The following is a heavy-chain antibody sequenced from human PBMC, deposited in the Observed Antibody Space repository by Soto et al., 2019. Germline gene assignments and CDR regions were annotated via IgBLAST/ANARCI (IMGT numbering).Heavy chain of an antibody. CDR3: ARGRLQEMATIFFPDY. V-gene: IGHV4-61*01. J-gene: IGHJ4*02. CDR1: GGSVSSGSYY. Sequence: SETLSLTCTVSGGSVSSGSYYWSWIRQPPGKGLEWIGYIYYSGSTNYNPSLKSRVTISVDTSKNQFSLKLSSVTAADTAVYYCARGRLQEMATIFFPDYWGQGALVTVSS. D-gene: IGHD5-12*01. CDR2: IYYSGST.